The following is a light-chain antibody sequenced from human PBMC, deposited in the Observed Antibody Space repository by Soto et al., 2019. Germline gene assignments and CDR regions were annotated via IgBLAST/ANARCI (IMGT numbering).Light chain of an antibody. V-gene: IGKV3-20*01. J-gene: IGKJ1*01. CDR2: DTS. CDR1: QSVGSNY. CDR3: QQYGGSPQRT. Sequence: EIVLMQSPGTLSLSPGERATLSCRASQSVGSNYLAWYQQKPGQAPRLLIYDTSSRATGIPDRFSGSGSGTDFTLPINTLEPEDFAVYYCQQYGGSPQRTFGQGTKVEIK.